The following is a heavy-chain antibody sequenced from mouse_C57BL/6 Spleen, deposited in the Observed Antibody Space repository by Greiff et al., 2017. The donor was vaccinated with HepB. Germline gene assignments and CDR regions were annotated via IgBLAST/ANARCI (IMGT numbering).Heavy chain of an antibody. Sequence: EVQLVESGGGLVQPGGSLKLSCAASGFTFSDYYMYWVRQTPEKRLEWVAYISNGGGSTYYPDTVKGRFTISRDNAKNTLYLQMSRLKFVDTAMYYCAREGDYYGSSEWGYFDVWGTGTTATVSS. J-gene: IGHJ1*03. D-gene: IGHD1-1*01. V-gene: IGHV5-12*01. CDR2: ISNGGGST. CDR1: GFTFSDYY. CDR3: AREGDYYGSSEWGYFDV.